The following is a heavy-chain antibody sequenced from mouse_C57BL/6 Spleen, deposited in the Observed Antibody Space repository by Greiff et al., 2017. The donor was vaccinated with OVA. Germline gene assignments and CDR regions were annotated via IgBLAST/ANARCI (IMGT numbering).Heavy chain of an antibody. CDR2: IYPGSGST. CDR1: GYTFTSYW. CDR3: ARFPYGSIYFDY. V-gene: IGHV1-55*01. D-gene: IGHD1-1*01. J-gene: IGHJ2*01. Sequence: QLQQSGAELVKPGASVKMSCKASGYTFTSYWITWVKQRPGQGLEWIGDIYPGSGSTNYNEKFKSKATLTVDTSSSTAYMQLSSLTSEDSAVYYCARFPYGSIYFDYWGQGTTLTVSS.